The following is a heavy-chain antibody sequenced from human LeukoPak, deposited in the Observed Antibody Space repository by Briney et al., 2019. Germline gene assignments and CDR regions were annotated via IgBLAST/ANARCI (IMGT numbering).Heavy chain of an antibody. V-gene: IGHV4-34*01. CDR1: GGSFSGYY. Sequence: SETLSLTCAVYGGSFSGYYWSWIRQPPGKGLEWIGEIYHSGSTNYNPSLKSRVTISVDKSKNQFSLKLSSVTAADTAVYYCARIPSSGCHDYWGQGTLVTVSS. CDR3: ARIPSSGCHDY. J-gene: IGHJ4*02. D-gene: IGHD6-19*01. CDR2: IYHSGST.